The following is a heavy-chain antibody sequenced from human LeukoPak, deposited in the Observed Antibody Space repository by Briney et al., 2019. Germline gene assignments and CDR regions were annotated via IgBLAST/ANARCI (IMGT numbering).Heavy chain of an antibody. V-gene: IGHV1-18*01. CDR3: AVEMATIIRRNRRSAAFDI. D-gene: IGHD5-24*01. CDR2: ISAYNGNT. J-gene: IGHJ3*02. Sequence: ASVKVSCKASGYTFTSYGISWVRQAPGQGLEWMGWISAYNGNTNYAQKLQGRVTMTTDTSTSTAYMELRSLRSDDTAVYYCAVEMATIIRRNRRSAAFDIWGQGTMVTVSS. CDR1: GYTFTSYG.